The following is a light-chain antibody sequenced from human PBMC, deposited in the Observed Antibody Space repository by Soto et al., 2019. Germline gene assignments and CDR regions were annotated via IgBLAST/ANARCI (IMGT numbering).Light chain of an antibody. CDR3: SSYGGSNHFV. J-gene: IGLJ1*01. CDR1: SSDVGYYDY. V-gene: IGLV2-8*01. CDR2: EVT. Sequence: QSALTQPPSASGFPGQSVTISCTGTSSDVGYYDYVSWYQQHPGKAPKLVIYEVTKRPSGVPDRVSASKSGNTASLTVSGLRAEDEADYYCSSYGGSNHFVFGSGTKVTVL.